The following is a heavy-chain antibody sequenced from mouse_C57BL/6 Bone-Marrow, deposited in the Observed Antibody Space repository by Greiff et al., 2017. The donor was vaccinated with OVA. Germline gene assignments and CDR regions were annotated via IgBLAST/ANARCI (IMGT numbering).Heavy chain of an antibody. CDR2: ISNGGGST. Sequence: EVQLVESGGGLVQPGGSLKLSCAASGFTFSDYYMYWVRQTPEKRLEWVAYISNGGGSTYYPDTVKGRFTISRDNAKNTLYLQMSRLKSEDTAMYYFTQLFYAMDYWGQGTSVTVSS. CDR3: TQLFYAMDY. J-gene: IGHJ4*01. V-gene: IGHV5-12*01. D-gene: IGHD3-1*01. CDR1: GFTFSDYY.